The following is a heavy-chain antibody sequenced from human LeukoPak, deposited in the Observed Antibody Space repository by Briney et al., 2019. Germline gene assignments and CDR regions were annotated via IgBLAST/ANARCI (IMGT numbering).Heavy chain of an antibody. CDR2: IYYSGST. CDR3: AREITGYGRNYFDY. Sequence: PSETLSLTCTVSGGSISSSSYYWGWIRQPPGKGLEWIGSIYYSGSTYYNPSLKSRVTISVDTFKNQFSLNLSSVTAADTAVYYCAREITGYGRNYFDYWGQGTLVTVSS. D-gene: IGHD5-12*01. V-gene: IGHV4-39*07. J-gene: IGHJ4*02. CDR1: GGSISSSSYY.